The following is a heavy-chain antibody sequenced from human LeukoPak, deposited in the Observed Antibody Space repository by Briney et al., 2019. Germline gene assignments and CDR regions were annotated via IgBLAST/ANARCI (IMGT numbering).Heavy chain of an antibody. V-gene: IGHV1-18*04. D-gene: IGHD5-12*01. Sequence: ASVKVSCKTSGYTFSSYGINWVRQAPGQGLEWMGWISGYNGHTNYAQNLKGRVTMTTDTSTSIAYMELRSLRSDDTAVYYCARDGDSGYDSFDWFDPWGQRTLVTVSS. CDR1: GYTFSSYG. CDR2: ISGYNGHT. CDR3: ARDGDSGYDSFDWFDP. J-gene: IGHJ5*02.